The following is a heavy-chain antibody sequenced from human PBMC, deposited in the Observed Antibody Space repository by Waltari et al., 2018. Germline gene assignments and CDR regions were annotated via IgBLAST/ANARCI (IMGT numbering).Heavy chain of an antibody. CDR3: ASDGRDGYNDGDYYYYMDV. CDR2: VVPSLGTA. J-gene: IGHJ6*03. CDR1: GGTFSSYA. V-gene: IGHV1-69*05. D-gene: IGHD5-12*01. Sequence: QVQLVQSGAVVKKPGSSVKVSCKASGGTFSSYAISWVRQAPGQGLEWMGGVVPSLGTANDAQKVQCRGTSTTDESTSTAYMELSSLRAEDTAVYYCASDGRDGYNDGDYYYYMDVWGKGTTVTVSS.